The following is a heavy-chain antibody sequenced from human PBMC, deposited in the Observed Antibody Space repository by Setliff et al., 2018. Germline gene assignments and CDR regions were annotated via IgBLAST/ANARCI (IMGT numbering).Heavy chain of an antibody. Sequence: SETLSLTCTVSGGSGSSYYWSWIRQPPGKGLEWIGNIYDSGITNYNTSLKSRVTISVETSKKQFSLNLNSVTAADTAVYFCARDTPHDPVSSNWYRNWFDPWGQGILVTVSS. CDR1: GGSGSSYY. CDR3: ARDTPHDPVSSNWYRNWFDP. CDR2: IYDSGIT. J-gene: IGHJ5*02. V-gene: IGHV4-59*02. D-gene: IGHD6-13*01.